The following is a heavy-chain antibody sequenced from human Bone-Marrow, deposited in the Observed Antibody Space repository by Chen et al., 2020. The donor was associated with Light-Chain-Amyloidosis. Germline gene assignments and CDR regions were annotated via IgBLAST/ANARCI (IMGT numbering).Heavy chain of an antibody. D-gene: IGHD1-26*01. CDR2: ISYDANRD. Sequence: QVQLVESGGGVVQPGRSLRLSCVASGFTFSSYGIFWVRQAPGKGLEWVALISYDANRDFYADSVKGRFTVSRDNSKNTLYLQMNSLRIEDTAVYYCAKARLYSGSYWGIVDYWGQGTLVIVSS. CDR1: GFTFSSYG. V-gene: IGHV3-30*18. J-gene: IGHJ4*02. CDR3: AKARLYSGSYWGIVDY.